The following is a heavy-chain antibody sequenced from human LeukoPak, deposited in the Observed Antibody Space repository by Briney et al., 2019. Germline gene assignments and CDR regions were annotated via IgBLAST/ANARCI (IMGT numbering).Heavy chain of an antibody. J-gene: IGHJ3*02. V-gene: IGHV3-48*02. CDR2: MTSNDSI. Sequence: GGPLRLSCAASGFTFSSHSINWVRQAPGKGLEWIATMTSNDSIYYSDSVKGRFTISRDNDENSLYLQMNSMRDKAKAVYSCARAQTIFWEFDGFDIWGRGTKVTVSS. CDR1: GFTFSSHS. D-gene: IGHD3-9*01. CDR3: ARAQTIFWEFDGFDI.